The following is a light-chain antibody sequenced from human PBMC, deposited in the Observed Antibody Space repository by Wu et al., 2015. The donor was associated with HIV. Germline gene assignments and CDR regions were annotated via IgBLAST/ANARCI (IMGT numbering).Light chain of an antibody. V-gene: IGKV1-13*02. J-gene: IGKJ1*01. CDR1: QGISSA. CDR2: DAY. CDR3: QQFNTYPRT. Sequence: AIQLTQSPSSPSASVGDRVTITCRASQGISSALAWYQQKPGKAPKLLIYDAYILESGVPSRFGGSGFGTDFTLTISSLQPEDFATYYCQQFNTYPRTFGQGTRVDIK.